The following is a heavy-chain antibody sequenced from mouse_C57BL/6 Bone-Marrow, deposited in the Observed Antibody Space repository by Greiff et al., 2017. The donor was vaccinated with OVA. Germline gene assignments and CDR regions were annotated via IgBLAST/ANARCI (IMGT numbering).Heavy chain of an antibody. CDR3: AREEYGSSYGYFDV. V-gene: IGHV1-69*01. CDR1: GYTFTSYW. Sequence: QVQLQQSGAELVMPGASVKLSCKASGYTFTSYWMHWVKQRPGQGLEWIGEIDPSDSYTNYNQKFTGKSTLTVDKSSSTAYMQLSSLTSEDSAVYYCAREEYGSSYGYFDVWGTGTTVTVSS. CDR2: IDPSDSYT. D-gene: IGHD1-1*01. J-gene: IGHJ1*03.